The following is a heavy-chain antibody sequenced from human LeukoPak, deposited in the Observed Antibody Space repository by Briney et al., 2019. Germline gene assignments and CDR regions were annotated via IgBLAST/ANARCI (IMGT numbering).Heavy chain of an antibody. D-gene: IGHD2-15*01. J-gene: IGHJ4*02. CDR1: GFSFSNYW. V-gene: IGHV3-7*01. CDR2: IKQDGSEL. CDR3: TRDEWVAATLRWIY. Sequence: PGGSLRLSCAASGFSFSNYWMSWVRQAPGKGLEWVANIKQDGSELHYVDSVEGRFTISRDNAKSSLYLQMNSLRAEDTAVYFCTRDEWVAATLRWIYWGQGTLVTASS.